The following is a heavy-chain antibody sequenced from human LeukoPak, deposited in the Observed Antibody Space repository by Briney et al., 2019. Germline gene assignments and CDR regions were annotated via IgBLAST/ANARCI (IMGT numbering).Heavy chain of an antibody. J-gene: IGHJ4*02. CDR1: GFTFIDHY. CDR2: IRNKANSYTT. D-gene: IGHD5/OR15-5a*01. Sequence: GGFLRLSCAASGFTFIDHYMDWVRQAPGKGLEWIGRIRNKANSYTTEYAASVKGRFTVSRDDSKNSLFLQMNSLESEDTAVYYCARRNSVTQGLDNWGQGTLVTVSS. CDR3: ARRNSVTQGLDN. V-gene: IGHV3-72*01.